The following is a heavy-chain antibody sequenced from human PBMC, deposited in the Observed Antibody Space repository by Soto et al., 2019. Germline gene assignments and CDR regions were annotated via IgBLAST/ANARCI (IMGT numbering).Heavy chain of an antibody. CDR2: IYPGDSDT. V-gene: IGHV5-51*01. Sequence: PGESLKISCKASGYSFTNYWIGWVRQMPGKGLEWMGIIYPGDSDTRYSPSFQGQVTISDDKSITTAYLQWSSLKASDSAMYYCVRLASNSSDLWCQGILLTLS. D-gene: IGHD1-7*01. CDR3: VRLASNSSDL. J-gene: IGHJ5*02. CDR1: GYSFTNYW.